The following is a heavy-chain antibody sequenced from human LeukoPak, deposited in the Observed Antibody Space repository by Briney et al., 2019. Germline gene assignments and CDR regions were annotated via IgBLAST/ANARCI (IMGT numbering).Heavy chain of an antibody. J-gene: IGHJ4*02. CDR1: GFTFSSYS. CDR2: ISSSSSYI. V-gene: IGHV3-21*01. CDR3: ARGSGWYVGLDY. Sequence: GGSLRLSCAASGFTFSSYSMNWVRQAPGKGLEWVSSISSSSSYIYYADSVKGRFTISRDNAKNSLYLQMNSLRAEDTAVYYCARGSGWYVGLDYWGQGTLVTVSS. D-gene: IGHD6-19*01.